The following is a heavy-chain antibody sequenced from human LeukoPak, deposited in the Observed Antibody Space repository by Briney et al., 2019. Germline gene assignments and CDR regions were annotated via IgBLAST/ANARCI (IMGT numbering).Heavy chain of an antibody. J-gene: IGHJ4*02. CDR3: ARDRSLSFFWSGLYGGDYFDY. D-gene: IGHD3-3*01. CDR2: IKQGGDET. Sequence: TGGSLRLSCAASGFTFSGYWMSWVRQAPGKGLELVANIKQGGDETYYVDSVKGRFSIFRDNARNSLYLQMNSLRVEDTAMYYCARDRSLSFFWSGLYGGDYFDYWGQRTLVTVSS. CDR1: GFTFSGYW. V-gene: IGHV3-7*01.